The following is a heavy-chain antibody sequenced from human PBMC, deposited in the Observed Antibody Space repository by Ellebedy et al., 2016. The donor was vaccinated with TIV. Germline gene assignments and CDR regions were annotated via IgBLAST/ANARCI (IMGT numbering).Heavy chain of an antibody. CDR3: ARNTARSSDY. CDR1: EFSLSPYS. D-gene: IGHD4-17*01. CDR2: IASGSSTT. Sequence: PGGSLRLSCTGSEFSLSPYSMNWVRQAQGKGLEWISYIASGSSTTYYADSVKGRFTISRDNAKNTLYLQMDSLGAEDTAIYYCARNTARSSDYWGQGTLVTVSS. J-gene: IGHJ4*02. V-gene: IGHV3-48*04.